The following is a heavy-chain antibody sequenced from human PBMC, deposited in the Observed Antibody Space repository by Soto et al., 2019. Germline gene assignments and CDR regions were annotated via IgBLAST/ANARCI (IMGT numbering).Heavy chain of an antibody. Sequence: APVKVSCKASGYTFTSYYMHWVRQAPGQGLEWMGIINPSGGSTSYAQKFQGRVTMTRDTSTSTVYMELSSLRSEDTAVYYCARDRTITYYYDSSGAHDAFDIWGQGTMVTVSS. D-gene: IGHD3-22*01. CDR2: INPSGGST. V-gene: IGHV1-46*03. CDR3: ARDRTITYYYDSSGAHDAFDI. CDR1: GYTFTSYY. J-gene: IGHJ3*02.